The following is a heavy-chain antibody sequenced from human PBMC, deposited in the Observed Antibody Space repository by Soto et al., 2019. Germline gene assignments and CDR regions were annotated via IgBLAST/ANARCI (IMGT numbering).Heavy chain of an antibody. J-gene: IGHJ3*02. D-gene: IGHD6-19*01. CDR2: IYSGGST. Sequence: EVQLVESGGGLVQPGGSLRLSCAASGFTVSSIDMSWVRQAPGKGLEWVSVIYSGGSTYYADSVKGRFTISRDNSNNTLYLQVNSLRAEDTALYYCASEAIAVAGGAFDIWGQGTMVTVSS. CDR1: GFTVSSID. V-gene: IGHV3-66*01. CDR3: ASEAIAVAGGAFDI.